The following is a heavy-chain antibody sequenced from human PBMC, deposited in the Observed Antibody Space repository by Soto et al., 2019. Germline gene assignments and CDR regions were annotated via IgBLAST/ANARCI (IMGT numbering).Heavy chain of an antibody. CDR2: IHYSGST. D-gene: IGHD6-19*01. V-gene: IGHV4-39*01. CDR1: GGSISSSSYY. J-gene: IGHJ4*02. Sequence: SETLSLTCTVSGGSISSSSYYWGWIRQPPGKGLEWIGSIHYSGSTYYNPSLKSRVTISVDTSKNQFSLKLSSVTAADTAVYYCARVERSGWDKYFDYWGQGTLVTVSS. CDR3: ARVERSGWDKYFDY.